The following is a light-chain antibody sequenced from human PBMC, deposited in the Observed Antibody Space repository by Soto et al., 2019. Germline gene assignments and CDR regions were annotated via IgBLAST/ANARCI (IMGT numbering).Light chain of an antibody. V-gene: IGKV1-5*03. CDR1: QSISNW. Sequence: DIQMTQSPSALSASVGDRVTITCRASQSISNWLAWYQQKPGKAPNLLIYKASSIESGVPSRFSGSGSGTEFALTIISLQPDDFASYYCHQYNSYPRTFGQGTKVEIK. CDR2: KAS. J-gene: IGKJ1*01. CDR3: HQYNSYPRT.